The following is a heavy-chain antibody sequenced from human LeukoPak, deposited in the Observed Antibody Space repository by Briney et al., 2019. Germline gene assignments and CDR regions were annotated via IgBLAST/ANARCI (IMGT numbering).Heavy chain of an antibody. CDR1: GFTFSDYY. CDR2: ISPDSTDI. V-gene: IGHV3-11*06. D-gene: IGHD3-10*01. Sequence: GGCLRLSCGASGFTFSDYYMTWMRQAPGKGLEWVSYISPDSTDIKYADSVKGRFTISRDNAKKSLYLQMNSLRADDTAVYYCARYVRGSYFYMDVWGKGTTVTVSS. CDR3: ARYVRGSYFYMDV. J-gene: IGHJ6*03.